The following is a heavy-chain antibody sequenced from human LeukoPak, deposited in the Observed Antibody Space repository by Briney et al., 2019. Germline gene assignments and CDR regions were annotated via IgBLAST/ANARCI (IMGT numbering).Heavy chain of an antibody. Sequence: SQTLSLTCTVSGGSISSGCYYWSWLRQPAGKGLEWIGRIYTSRSTNYNPSLKSRVTMSVDTSKNQFSLKLSSVTAADTAVYFCARDNRGYCSSSSCYSEGYFYYYMDVWGKGTTVTVSS. CDR1: GGSISSGCYY. J-gene: IGHJ6*03. D-gene: IGHD2-2*01. CDR2: IYTSRST. CDR3: ARDNRGYCSSSSCYSEGYFYYYMDV. V-gene: IGHV4-61*02.